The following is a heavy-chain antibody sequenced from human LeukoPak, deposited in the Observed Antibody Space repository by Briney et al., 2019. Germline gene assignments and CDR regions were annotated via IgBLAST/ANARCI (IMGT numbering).Heavy chain of an antibody. J-gene: IGHJ6*03. Sequence: PGGSLRLSCAASGFSVSSNYMSWVRQAPGKGLEWVSVIYSGGTIYYADSVKGRFTISRDNSMNTLFLQIKSLRVEDTAVYYCARGAVPVAIARNYYYMDVWGKGTTVTISS. V-gene: IGHV3-66*01. D-gene: IGHD2-2*01. CDR3: ARGAVPVAIARNYYYMDV. CDR1: GFSVSSNY. CDR2: IYSGGTI.